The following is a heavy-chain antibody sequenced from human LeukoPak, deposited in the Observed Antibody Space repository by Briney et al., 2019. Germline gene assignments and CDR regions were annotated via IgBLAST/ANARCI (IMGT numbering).Heavy chain of an antibody. CDR3: ARRGAFDI. D-gene: IGHD3-10*01. CDR2: FYHGGST. CDR1: GYSISTGYY. V-gene: IGHV4-38-2*02. J-gene: IGHJ3*02. Sequence: PSETLSLTCTVSGYSISTGYYWDWIRQPPGKGLKWIGTFYHGGSTYYNPSLKSRVTISVDTSKNHFSLKLSSVTAADTAVYYCARRGAFDIWGQGTMVTVSS.